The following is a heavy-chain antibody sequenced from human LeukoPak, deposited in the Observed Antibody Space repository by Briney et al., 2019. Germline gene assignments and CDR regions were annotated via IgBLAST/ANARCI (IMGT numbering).Heavy chain of an antibody. CDR2: IKQDGSEK. J-gene: IGHJ4*02. CDR1: EFSVGSNY. CDR3: ARGSTFGGVISDF. Sequence: GGSLRLSCAASEFSVGSNYMTWVRQAPGKGLEWVANIKQDGSEKYYVDSVKGRFTISRDNANNSLHLQMNSLRVEDTGIYFCARGSTFGGVISDFWGQGTLVTVSS. D-gene: IGHD3-16*02. V-gene: IGHV3-7*03.